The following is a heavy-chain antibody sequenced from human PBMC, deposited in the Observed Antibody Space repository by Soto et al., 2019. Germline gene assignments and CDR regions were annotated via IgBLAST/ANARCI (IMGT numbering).Heavy chain of an antibody. V-gene: IGHV4-59*01. CDR1: GGSISSYY. Sequence: QVQLQESGPGLVKPSETLSLTCTVSGGSISSYYWSWIRQPPGKGLEWIGYIYYSGSTNYNPSLKRRVTISVDPAKDPVSLKLRSVNAAEXXXXXXXXXPALQLGTLDYWGQGX. CDR2: IYYSGST. D-gene: IGHD1-1*01. J-gene: IGHJ4*02. CDR3: XXXPALQLGTLDY.